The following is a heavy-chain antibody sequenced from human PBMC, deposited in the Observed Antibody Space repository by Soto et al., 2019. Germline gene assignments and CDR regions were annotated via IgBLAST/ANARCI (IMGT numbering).Heavy chain of an antibody. CDR3: ARDRPTAVAGLVY. D-gene: IGHD6-19*01. Sequence: PGGSLRLSCAASGFTFSSYSMNWVRQAPGKGLEWVSSISSSSSYIYYADSVKGRFTISRDNAKNSLYLQMNSLRAEDTAVYYCARDRPTAVAGLVYWGQGTLVTVSS. V-gene: IGHV3-21*01. CDR2: ISSSSSYI. J-gene: IGHJ4*02. CDR1: GFTFSSYS.